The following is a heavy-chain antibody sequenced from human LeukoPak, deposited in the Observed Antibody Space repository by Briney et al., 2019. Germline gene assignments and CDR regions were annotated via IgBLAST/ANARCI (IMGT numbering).Heavy chain of an antibody. V-gene: IGHV3-30*03. J-gene: IGHJ5*02. CDR3: ARDRGSWPYNWFDP. D-gene: IGHD6-13*01. Sequence: GGSLRLSCAASGFTFSSYGMHWVRQAPGKGLEWVAVISYDGSNKYYADSVKGRFTISRDNSKNTLYLQMNSLRSDDTAVYYCARDRGSWPYNWFDPWGQGTLVTISS. CDR1: GFTFSSYG. CDR2: ISYDGSNK.